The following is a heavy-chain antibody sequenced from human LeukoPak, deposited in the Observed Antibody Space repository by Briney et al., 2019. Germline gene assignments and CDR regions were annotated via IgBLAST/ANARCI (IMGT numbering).Heavy chain of an antibody. Sequence: SETLSLACSVYGGSFSGYYCRSIRQPPGKGLECIEEIRHNGSTNNNPSLKSRVTISVDTSKNQFSLKLSSVTAADTALYYCARGTYFFDSWGQGTLVTVSS. CDR3: ARGTYFFDS. CDR1: GGSFSGYY. D-gene: IGHD3-10*01. CDR2: IRHNGST. J-gene: IGHJ4*02. V-gene: IGHV4-34*01.